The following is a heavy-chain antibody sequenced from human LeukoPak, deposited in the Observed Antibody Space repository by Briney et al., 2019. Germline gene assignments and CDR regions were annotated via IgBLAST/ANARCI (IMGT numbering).Heavy chain of an antibody. D-gene: IGHD3-16*02. CDR1: GFTFSSYA. J-gene: IGHJ5*02. V-gene: IGHV3-30*04. CDR2: ISYDGSNK. CDR3: AKSPLFGYPNWFDP. Sequence: GGSLRLSCAASGFTFSSYAMHWVRQAPGKGLEWVAVISYDGSNKYYADSVKGRFTISRDNSKNTLYLQMNSLRAEDTAVYYCAKSPLFGYPNWFDPWGQGTLVTVSS.